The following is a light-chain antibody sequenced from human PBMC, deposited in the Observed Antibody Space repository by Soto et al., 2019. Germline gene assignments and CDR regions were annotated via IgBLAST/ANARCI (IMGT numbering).Light chain of an antibody. Sequence: IVMTQSPASLSGSPGERVTLSCRAGQGVTTNFAWYQQKSGQSPRLLIYDVSTRATCVQARLSVTESETDFTLTISRLETEDYAGYYSQQYVSSGTFGRGTKV. CDR2: DVS. V-gene: IGKV3-15*01. CDR3: QQYVSSGT. CDR1: QGVTTN. J-gene: IGKJ4*02.